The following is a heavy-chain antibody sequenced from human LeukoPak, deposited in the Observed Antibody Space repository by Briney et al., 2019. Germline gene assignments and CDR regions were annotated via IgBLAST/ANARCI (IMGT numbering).Heavy chain of an antibody. CDR1: GFTFSSYG. J-gene: IGHJ4*02. D-gene: IGHD3-16*02. CDR3: ARGEYDYVWGSYRYPSFGY. Sequence: GGSLRLSCAASGFTFSSYGMHWVRQAPGRGLEWVAVIWYDGSNKYDADCVRGRFTISRDNSKNTLYLQMNSLSAEDTAVYYCARGEYDYVWGSYRYPSFGYWGQGTLVTVSS. V-gene: IGHV3-33*01. CDR2: IWYDGSNK.